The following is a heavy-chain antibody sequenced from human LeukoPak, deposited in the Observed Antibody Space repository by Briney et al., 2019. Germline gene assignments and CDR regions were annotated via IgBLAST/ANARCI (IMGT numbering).Heavy chain of an antibody. CDR3: ARRPKGWFDP. CDR1: GGSISSGGYY. Sequence: PSETLSLTCTVSGGSISSGGYYWSWIRQHPGEGLEWIGYIYYSGSTYYNPSLKSRVTISVDTSKNQFSLKLSSVTAADTAVYYCARRPKGWFDPWGQGTLVTVSS. J-gene: IGHJ5*02. V-gene: IGHV4-31*03. CDR2: IYYSGST.